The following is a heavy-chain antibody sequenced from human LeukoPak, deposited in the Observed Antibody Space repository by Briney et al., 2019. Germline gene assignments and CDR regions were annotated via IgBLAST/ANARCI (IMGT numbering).Heavy chain of an antibody. CDR2: INHIGST. CDR1: GGSFSGYY. D-gene: IGHD3-16*02. J-gene: IGHJ5*02. Sequence: SETLSLTCAFYGGSFSGYYWSWIRQPPGKGLEWIGEINHIGSTNYNPSLKSRVTISVDTSKNQFSLKLSSVTAADTAVYYCARGPHYDYVWGSYRYNWFDPWGQGTLVTVSS. V-gene: IGHV4-34*01. CDR3: ARGPHYDYVWGSYRYNWFDP.